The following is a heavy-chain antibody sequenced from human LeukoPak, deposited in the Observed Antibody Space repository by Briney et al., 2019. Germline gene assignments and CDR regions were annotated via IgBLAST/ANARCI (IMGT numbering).Heavy chain of an antibody. V-gene: IGHV4-59*12. CDR1: GASISSYY. J-gene: IGHJ3*02. CDR3: ARDVEVGAWLGAFDI. D-gene: IGHD1-26*01. CDR2: IYYSGST. Sequence: SETLSLTCTVSGASISSYYWSWIRQPPGKGLEWIGYIYYSGSTNYNPSLKSRVTMSVDTSKNQFSLKLSSVTAADTAVYYCARDVEVGAWLGAFDIWGQGTMVTVSS.